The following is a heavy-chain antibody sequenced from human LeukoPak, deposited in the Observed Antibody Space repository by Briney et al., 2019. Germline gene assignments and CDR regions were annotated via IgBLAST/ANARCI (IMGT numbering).Heavy chain of an antibody. J-gene: IGHJ1*01. V-gene: IGHV3-49*04. CDR1: GFTFGDYA. Sequence: GGSLRLSCTASGFTFGDYAMSWVRQAPGKGLEWVGFIRSKAYGGTTEYAASVKGRFTISRDDSKSIAYLQMNSLRAEDTAVYYCAKASPGYSSSWYTQTSGEYFQHWGQGTLVTVSS. CDR2: IRSKAYGGTT. D-gene: IGHD6-13*01. CDR3: AKASPGYSSSWYTQTSGEYFQH.